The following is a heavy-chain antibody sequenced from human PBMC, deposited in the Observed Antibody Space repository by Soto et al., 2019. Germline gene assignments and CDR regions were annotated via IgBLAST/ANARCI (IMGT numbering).Heavy chain of an antibody. CDR2: MNRNSGNT. Sequence: QVQLVQSGAEVKKPGASVKVSCKASGYTFTSDDINWVRQATGQGLEWMGWMNRNSGNTGYAQKFQGRVTMTWNTSISTAYMELSSLRSEDTAVYYGARDRRLGIDGMDVWGQGTTVTVSS. V-gene: IGHV1-8*01. CDR1: GYTFTSDD. J-gene: IGHJ6*02. CDR3: ARDRRLGIDGMDV. D-gene: IGHD7-27*01.